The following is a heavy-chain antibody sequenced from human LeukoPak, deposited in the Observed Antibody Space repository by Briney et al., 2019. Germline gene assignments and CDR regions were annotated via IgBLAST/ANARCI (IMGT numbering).Heavy chain of an antibody. Sequence: SETLSLTCTVSGGSISSGGYYWSWIRQPPGKGLEWIGYIYHSGSTYYNPSLKSRVTISVDRSKNQFSLKLSSVTAADTAVYYCARWLQFRSYFDYWGQGTLVTVSS. D-gene: IGHD5-24*01. CDR2: IYHSGST. V-gene: IGHV4-30-2*01. CDR3: ARWLQFRSYFDY. CDR1: GGSISSGGYY. J-gene: IGHJ4*02.